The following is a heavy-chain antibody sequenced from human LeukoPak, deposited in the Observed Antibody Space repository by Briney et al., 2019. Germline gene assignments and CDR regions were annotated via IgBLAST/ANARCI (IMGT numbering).Heavy chain of an antibody. CDR2: MSPYSGNT. CDR3: ASGQPGGGIDD. J-gene: IGHJ4*02. CDR1: GHTFTSYG. D-gene: IGHD2-15*01. Sequence: GASVKVSCKGSGHTFTSYGINWVRQASGQGLEWMGWMSPYSGNTGYAQKFQGRVTMTRDTSIATAYMELSSLRSEDTAVYYCASGQPGGGIDDWGQGTLVTVSS. V-gene: IGHV1-8*01.